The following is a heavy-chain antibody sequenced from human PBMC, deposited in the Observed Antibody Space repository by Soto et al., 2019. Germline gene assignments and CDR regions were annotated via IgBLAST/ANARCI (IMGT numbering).Heavy chain of an antibody. CDR1: GFSLSNARLG. V-gene: IGHV2-26*01. CDR2: IFSNDEK. CDR3: ARIRIKDCGGDCYWGFGYYGMDV. Sequence: QVTLKESGPVLVKPTETLTLTCTVSGFSLSNARLGVSWIRQPPGKALEWLAHIFSNDEKSYSTSLKSRLTISKDTSKSQVVLTMTNMDPVDTATYYCARIRIKDCGGDCYWGFGYYGMDVWGQGTTVTVSS. D-gene: IGHD2-21*02. J-gene: IGHJ6*02.